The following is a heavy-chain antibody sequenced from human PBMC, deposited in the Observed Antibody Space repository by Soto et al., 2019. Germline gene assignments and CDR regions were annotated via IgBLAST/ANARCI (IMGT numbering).Heavy chain of an antibody. CDR3: ARRRGTYIDY. D-gene: IGHD3-10*01. CDR2: IYYSGST. J-gene: IGHJ4*02. CDR1: GGSISSYY. V-gene: IGHV4-59*01. Sequence: KTSETLSLTCTVSGGSISSYYWSWIRQPPGKGLEWIGYIYYSGSTNYNPSLKSRVTISVDTSKNQFSLKLSSVTAADTAVYYCARRRGTYIDYWGQGTLVTVSS.